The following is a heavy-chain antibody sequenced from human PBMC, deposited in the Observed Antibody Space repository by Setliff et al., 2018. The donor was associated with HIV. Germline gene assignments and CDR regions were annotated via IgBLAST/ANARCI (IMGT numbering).Heavy chain of an antibody. CDR2: ISDSGGSP. V-gene: IGHV3-23*01. Sequence: GESLRLSCAASGFTFSSYAMSWVRQAPGKGLEWVSAISDSGGSPYYADSVKGRFTISRDNSKNTLYLQMNSLRAEDTAIYYCAKENGIDSYFHYWGQGTLVTVSS. CDR3: AKENGIDSYFHY. CDR1: GFTFSSYA. J-gene: IGHJ4*02. D-gene: IGHD1-26*01.